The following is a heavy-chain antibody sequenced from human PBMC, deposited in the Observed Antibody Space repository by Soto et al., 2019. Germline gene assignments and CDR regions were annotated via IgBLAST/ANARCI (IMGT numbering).Heavy chain of an antibody. CDR1: GYTFTSYD. J-gene: IGHJ4*02. CDR3: ARGQYDRNYYDSSGIYSVEYYFDY. CDR2: MNPNSGNT. D-gene: IGHD3-22*01. Sequence: ASVKVSCKASGYTFTSYDINWVRQATGQGLEWMGWMNPNSGNTGYAQKFQGRVTMTRNTSISTAYMELSSLRSEDTAVYYCARGQYDRNYYDSSGIYSVEYYFDYWGQGTLVTVSS. V-gene: IGHV1-8*01.